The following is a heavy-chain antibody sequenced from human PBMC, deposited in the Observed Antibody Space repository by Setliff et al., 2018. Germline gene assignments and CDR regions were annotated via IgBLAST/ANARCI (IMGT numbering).Heavy chain of an antibody. D-gene: IGHD2-15*01. Sequence: PGESLKISCKGSGYSFTSYWIGWXRQXXXKGLEWIGIIYPGDSDNRYSPSFQGQVTISAYKSISTAYLQWSSLKASDTAMYYCARAEYCSGGSCSGDRWFDPWGXGTLVTVSS. CDR3: ARAEYCSGGSCSGDRWFDP. V-gene: IGHV5-51*01. CDR2: IYPGDSDN. CDR1: GYSFTSYW. J-gene: IGHJ5*02.